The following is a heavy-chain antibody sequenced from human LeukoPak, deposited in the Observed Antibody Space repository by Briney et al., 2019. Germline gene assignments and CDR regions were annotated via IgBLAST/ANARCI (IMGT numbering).Heavy chain of an antibody. Sequence: GGSLRLSCAASGFTFSSYWMSWVRQAPGKGLEWVAVIWYDGSNKYYADSVKGRFTISRDNSKNTLYLQMNSLRAEDTAVYYCARDRGWFGEFSLRQYYYGMDVWGQGTTVTVSS. CDR2: IWYDGSNK. CDR3: ARDRGWFGEFSLRQYYYGMDV. CDR1: GFTFSSYW. V-gene: IGHV3-33*08. J-gene: IGHJ6*02. D-gene: IGHD3-10*01.